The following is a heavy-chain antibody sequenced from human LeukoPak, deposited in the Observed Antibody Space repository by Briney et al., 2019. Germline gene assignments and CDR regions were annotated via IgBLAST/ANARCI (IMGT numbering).Heavy chain of an antibody. V-gene: IGHV4-34*01. J-gene: IGHJ4*02. CDR3: ARADDYGGNSAKLGY. CDR2: INHTGST. D-gene: IGHD4-23*01. CDR1: GGSFSGYY. Sequence: PSETLSLTCAVYGGSFSGYYWSWIRQPPGKGLEWVGEINHTGSTNCNPSLKSRVTLSLDTSKNQFSLNLRSVTAADTAVYYCARADDYGGNSAKLGYWGQGTLVTVSS.